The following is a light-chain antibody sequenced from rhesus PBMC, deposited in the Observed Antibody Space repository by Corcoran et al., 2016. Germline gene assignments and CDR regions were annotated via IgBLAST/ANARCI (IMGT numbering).Light chain of an antibody. V-gene: IGKV1-33*02. CDR3: QQGYSTPYS. Sequence: DIQMSQSPSSLSASVGDKVTITCRASQGISNALAWYQQKPGKAPTLLVYAASSLESGVPSRFSGSRSGTDFTLTISSRQPEDFATYYCQQGYSTPYSFGQGTKVEIK. CDR2: AAS. CDR1: QGISNA. J-gene: IGKJ2*01.